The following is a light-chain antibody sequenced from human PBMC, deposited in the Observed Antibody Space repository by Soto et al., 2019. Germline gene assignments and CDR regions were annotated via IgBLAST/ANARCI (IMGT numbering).Light chain of an antibody. Sequence: ERVTLSFRSSQIVSGTYLSWYQQKPGQAPRLLISGASNRATGIPDRFSGSGSGTDFTLTISRLEPEDFAVYYCQHYDSSQWTFGQGTKVDIK. CDR2: GAS. J-gene: IGKJ1*01. CDR1: QIVSGTY. V-gene: IGKV3-20*01. CDR3: QHYDSSQWT.